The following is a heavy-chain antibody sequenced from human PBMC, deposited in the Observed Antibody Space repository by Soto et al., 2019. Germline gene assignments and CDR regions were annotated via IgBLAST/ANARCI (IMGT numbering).Heavy chain of an antibody. V-gene: IGHV1-69*08. J-gene: IGHJ5*02. CDR1: GGTFSSYT. Sequence: QVQLVQSGAEVKNPGSSVILACKASGGTFSSYTISWVRQAPGQGLEWMGRIIPILGIANYAQKFQGRVTITADKSTSTAYMELSSLRAEDTAVYYCARDQLRRFGELYGWYDPWGQGTLVTVSS. CDR2: IIPILGIA. D-gene: IGHD3-10*01. CDR3: ARDQLRRFGELYGWYDP.